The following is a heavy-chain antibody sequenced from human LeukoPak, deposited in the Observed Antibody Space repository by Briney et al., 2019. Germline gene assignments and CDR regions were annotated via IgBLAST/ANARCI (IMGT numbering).Heavy chain of an antibody. CDR2: ISNEGAT. J-gene: IGHJ3*02. CDR1: GFSVSASY. Sequence: PGGSLRLSCAASGFSVSASYMSWVRQAPGKGLESVSVISNEGATYYADSVKGRFTISRDNSKNTLYLQMNSLRAEDTAVYYCAKGVAVATRGAFDIWGQGTMVTVSS. CDR3: AKGVAVATRGAFDI. D-gene: IGHD6-19*01. V-gene: IGHV3-53*01.